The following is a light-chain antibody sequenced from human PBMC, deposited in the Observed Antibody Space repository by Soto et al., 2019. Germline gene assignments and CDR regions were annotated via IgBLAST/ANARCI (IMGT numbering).Light chain of an antibody. CDR1: QSISSW. CDR3: QQYNTYPQS. V-gene: IGKV1-5*01. CDR2: DVS. Sequence: DIQMTQSPSTLSASVGDRVTVPCRASQSISSWLAWYQQKPGKAPKLLIFDVSSLQSGVPSRFSGSGSGKEFTLTISSRQPDDFATYHCQQYNTYPQSFVQGTKLEIK. J-gene: IGKJ2*01.